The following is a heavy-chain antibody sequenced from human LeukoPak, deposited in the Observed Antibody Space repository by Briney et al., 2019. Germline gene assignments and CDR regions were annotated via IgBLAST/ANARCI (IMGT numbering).Heavy chain of an antibody. Sequence: GASLKISFKGSGSSFTSYWIGWVRQLPGKGLAWMGIIYPGDSDTRYSPSFQGQVTISADKSISTAYLQWSSLKASDTAMYYCASWTGTTPGVYFDYWGQGTLVTVSS. CDR1: GSSFTSYW. CDR3: ASWTGTTPGVYFDY. V-gene: IGHV5-51*01. J-gene: IGHJ4*02. CDR2: IYPGDSDT. D-gene: IGHD1-1*01.